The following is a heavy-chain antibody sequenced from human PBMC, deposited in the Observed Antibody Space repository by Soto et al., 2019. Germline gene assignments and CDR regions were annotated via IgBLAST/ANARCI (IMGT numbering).Heavy chain of an antibody. Sequence: QTHLKESGPTLVNPTQTLPLTCTFSGLSLSTSGVGVGWIRQPPGKALEWLALIYWDDDKRHSPSLKIRLTITHDTSNNPVVLTETSMDPVETAAYYCAQYTMVRGDGYYFDCWGQGTLVTVSS. CDR2: IYWDDDK. CDR3: AQYTMVRGDGYYFDC. J-gene: IGHJ4*02. V-gene: IGHV2-5*02. CDR1: GLSLSTSGVG. D-gene: IGHD3-10*01.